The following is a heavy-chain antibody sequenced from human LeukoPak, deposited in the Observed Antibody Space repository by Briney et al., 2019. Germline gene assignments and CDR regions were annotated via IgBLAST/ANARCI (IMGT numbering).Heavy chain of an antibody. Sequence: PGGSLRLSCAASGFTFSSYGMHWVRQAPGKGLEWVAVMSYGGSNKYYADSVKGRFTISRDNSKNTLCLQMNSLRAEDTAVYYCAKAQRPSIVRGVIITDPVDYWGQGTLVTVSS. CDR1: GFTFSSYG. J-gene: IGHJ4*02. CDR3: AKAQRPSIVRGVIITDPVDY. CDR2: MSYGGSNK. D-gene: IGHD3-10*01. V-gene: IGHV3-30*18.